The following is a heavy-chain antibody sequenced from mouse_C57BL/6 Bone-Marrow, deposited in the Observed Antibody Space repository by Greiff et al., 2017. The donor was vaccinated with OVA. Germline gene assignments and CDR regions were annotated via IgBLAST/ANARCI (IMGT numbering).Heavy chain of an antibody. CDR2: IYPRSGNT. V-gene: IGHV1-81*01. Sequence: VQLQESGAELARPGASVKLSCKASGYTFTSYGISWVKQRTGQGLEWIGEIYPRSGNTYYNEKFKGKATLTADKSSSTAYMELRSLTSEDSAFDVCAREDGYLAWFAYWGQGTLVTVSA. CDR3: AREDGYLAWFAY. D-gene: IGHD2-3*01. J-gene: IGHJ3*01. CDR1: GYTFTSYG.